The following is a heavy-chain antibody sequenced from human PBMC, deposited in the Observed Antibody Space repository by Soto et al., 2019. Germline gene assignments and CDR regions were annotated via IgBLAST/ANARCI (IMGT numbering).Heavy chain of an antibody. Sequence: QPGGSPRLSCAASGFTVSSNYMSWVRQAPGKGLEWVSVIYSGGSTYYADSVKGRFTISRDNSKNTLYLQMNSLRAEDTAVYYCARVGRLATIYYYYYGMDVWGQGTTVTVSS. V-gene: IGHV3-53*01. CDR3: ARVGRLATIYYYYYGMDV. CDR1: GFTVSSNY. D-gene: IGHD5-12*01. CDR2: IYSGGST. J-gene: IGHJ6*02.